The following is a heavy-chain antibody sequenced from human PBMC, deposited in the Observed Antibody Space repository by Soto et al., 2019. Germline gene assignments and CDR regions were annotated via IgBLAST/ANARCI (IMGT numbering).Heavy chain of an antibody. CDR3: ARDYSSSSGGYYYYYYGMDV. D-gene: IGHD6-6*01. Sequence: PSETLSLTCTVSGGSISSYYWSWIRQPPGKGLEWIGYIYYSGSTNYNPSLKSRVTISVDTSKNQFSLKLSSVTAADTAVYYCARDYSSSSGGYYYYYYGMDVWGQGTTVTVSS. V-gene: IGHV4-59*01. CDR1: GGSISSYY. CDR2: IYYSGST. J-gene: IGHJ6*02.